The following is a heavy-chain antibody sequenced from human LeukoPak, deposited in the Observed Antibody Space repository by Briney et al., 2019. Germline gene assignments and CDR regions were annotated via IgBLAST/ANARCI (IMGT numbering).Heavy chain of an antibody. J-gene: IGHJ4*02. CDR2: TYYRSKWYN. CDR3: AREPTHYSSGWCWFDY. CDR1: GDSVSSNSAA. V-gene: IGHV6-1*01. Sequence: SQTLSLTCAISGDSVSSNSAAWNWIRQSPSRGLEWLGRTYYRSKWYNDYAVSVKSRITINPDTSKNQFSLQLNSVTPEDTAVYYSAREPTHYSSGWCWFDYWGQGTLVTVSS. D-gene: IGHD6-19*01.